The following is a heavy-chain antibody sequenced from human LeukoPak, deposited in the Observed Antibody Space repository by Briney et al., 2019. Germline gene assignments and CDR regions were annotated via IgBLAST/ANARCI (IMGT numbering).Heavy chain of an antibody. D-gene: IGHD3-3*01. CDR3: ARGYPAVWSGYSHFDY. CDR2: IIPIFGTA. Sequence: SVKVSCKASGGTFSSYAINWVRQAPGQGLEWMGGIIPIFGTANYAQKFQGRVTITADESTSTAYMELSSLRSEDTAVYYCARGYPAVWSGYSHFDYWGQGTLVTVSS. J-gene: IGHJ4*02. V-gene: IGHV1-69*13. CDR1: GGTFSSYA.